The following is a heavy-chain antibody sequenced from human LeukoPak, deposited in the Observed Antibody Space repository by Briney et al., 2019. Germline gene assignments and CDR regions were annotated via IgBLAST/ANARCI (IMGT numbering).Heavy chain of an antibody. CDR3: ARRTPGLFDY. CDR2: ISSSSSYI. V-gene: IGHV3-21*01. Sequence: PGGSLRLSCAAAGFTFSSYSMYWVRQAPGKGLEWVSSISSSSSYIYYADSVKGRFTISRDNAKNSLYLQMNSLRAEDTAVYYCARRTPGLFDYWGQGTLVTVSS. J-gene: IGHJ4*02. CDR1: GFTFSSYS. D-gene: IGHD1-14*01.